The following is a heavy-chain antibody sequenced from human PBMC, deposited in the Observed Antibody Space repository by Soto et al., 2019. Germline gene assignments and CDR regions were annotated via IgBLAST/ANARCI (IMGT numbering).Heavy chain of an antibody. D-gene: IGHD6-19*01. CDR1: GYTFTSYY. CDR2: INPSGGST. V-gene: IGHV1-46*01. Sequence: ASVKVSCKASGYTFTSYYMHWVRQAPGQGLEWMGIINPSGGSTSYAQKFQGRGTMTRDTSTSTVYMELSSLRSEDTAVYYCASCIAVAGNAEYFQHWGQGTLVTVSS. CDR3: ASCIAVAGNAEYFQH. J-gene: IGHJ1*01.